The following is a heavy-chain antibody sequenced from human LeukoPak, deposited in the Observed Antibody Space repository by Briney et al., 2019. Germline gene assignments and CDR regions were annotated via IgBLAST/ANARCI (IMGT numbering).Heavy chain of an antibody. CDR1: GFTFSSYA. CDR3: ARERYGGYYFDY. D-gene: IGHD1-26*01. J-gene: IGHJ4*02. V-gene: IGHV3-30-3*01. CDR2: ISYDGSHK. Sequence: GGSLRLSCAASGFTFSSYAMHWVRQAPGKGLEWVAVISYDGSHKYYADSVKGRFTISRDNSKNTLYLQMNSLRAEDTTVYYCARERYGGYYFDYWGQGNLLTVSS.